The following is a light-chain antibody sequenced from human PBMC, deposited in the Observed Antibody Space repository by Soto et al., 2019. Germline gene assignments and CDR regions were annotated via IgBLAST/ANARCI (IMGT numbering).Light chain of an antibody. V-gene: IGKV3-11*01. J-gene: IGKJ5*01. CDR2: DAS. CDR1: QSVSSY. Sequence: EIVLTQSPSTLSLSPGRRATLSSRASQSVSSYLAWYQQKPRQAPRLLIYDASNRAPGIPARFSGSGSGTDFTLTISSLEPEDFAVDFCEQRSNWPPITFGQGTRLE. CDR3: EQRSNWPPIT.